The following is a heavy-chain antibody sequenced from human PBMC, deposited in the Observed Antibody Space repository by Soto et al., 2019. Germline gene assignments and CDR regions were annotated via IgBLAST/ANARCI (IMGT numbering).Heavy chain of an antibody. V-gene: IGHV3-7*01. D-gene: IGHD6-13*01. CDR3: ARRYSSSYGMDV. Sequence: GGSLRLSCAASGFTFSSYWMSWVRQAPGKGLEWVTNIKQDGREKYYVDSVKGRFTISRDNAKNSLLLQMISLRAEDTAVYYCARRYSSSYGMDVWGQGTTVTVSS. CDR1: GFTFSSYW. J-gene: IGHJ6*02. CDR2: IKQDGREK.